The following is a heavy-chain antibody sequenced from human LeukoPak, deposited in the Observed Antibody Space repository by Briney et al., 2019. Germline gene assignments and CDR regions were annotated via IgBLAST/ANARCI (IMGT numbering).Heavy chain of an antibody. CDR3: AKDRIPSGGSSKYFQH. CDR1: GFTFSSYA. J-gene: IGHJ1*01. D-gene: IGHD2-15*01. CDR2: ISGSGGST. V-gene: IGHV3-23*01. Sequence: GGSLRLSCAASGFTFSSYATSWVRQAPGKGLEWVSAISGSGGSTYYADSVKGRFTISRDNSKNTLYLQMNSLRAEDTAVYYCAKDRIPSGGSSKYFQHWGQGTLVTVSS.